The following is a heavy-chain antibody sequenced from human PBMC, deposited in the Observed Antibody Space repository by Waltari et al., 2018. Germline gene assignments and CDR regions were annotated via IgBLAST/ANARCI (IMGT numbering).Heavy chain of an antibody. CDR3: ATNLPIPGSYYYYYGMDV. J-gene: IGHJ6*02. Sequence: GLEWMGGFDPEDGETIYAQKFQGRVTMTEDTSTDTAYMELSSLRSEDTAVYYWATNLPIPGSYYYYYGMDVWGQGTTVTVSS. CDR2: FDPEDGET. V-gene: IGHV1-24*01. D-gene: IGHD1-26*01.